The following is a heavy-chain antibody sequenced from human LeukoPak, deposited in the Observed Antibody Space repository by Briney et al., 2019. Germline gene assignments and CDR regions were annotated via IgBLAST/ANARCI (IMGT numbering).Heavy chain of an antibody. D-gene: IGHD3-22*01. V-gene: IGHV4-30-2*01. Sequence: SETLSLTCTVSGGSISSGGYYWSWIRQPPGKGLEWIGYIYHSGSTYYNPSLKSRVTISVDRSKNQFSLKLSSVTAADTAVYYCARGRSITMNPDAFDIWGQGTMVTVSS. CDR2: IYHSGST. CDR1: GGSISSGGYY. J-gene: IGHJ3*02. CDR3: ARGRSITMNPDAFDI.